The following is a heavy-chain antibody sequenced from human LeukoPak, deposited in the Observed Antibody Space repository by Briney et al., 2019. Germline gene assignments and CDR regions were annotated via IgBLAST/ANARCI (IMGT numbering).Heavy chain of an antibody. J-gene: IGHJ4*02. D-gene: IGHD2-2*01. CDR2: IYYSGST. CDR1: GGSISSYY. Sequence: SETLSLTSTVSGGSISSYYWSWIRQPPGKGLEWIGYIYYSGSTNYNPSLKSRVTISVDPSKNQFSLKLSSVTAADTAVYYCARYLGYCSSTSCFYYFDYWGQGTLVTVSS. V-gene: IGHV4-59*01. CDR3: ARYLGYCSSTSCFYYFDY.